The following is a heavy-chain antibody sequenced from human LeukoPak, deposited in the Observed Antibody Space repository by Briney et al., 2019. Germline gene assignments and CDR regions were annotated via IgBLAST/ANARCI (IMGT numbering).Heavy chain of an antibody. Sequence: ASVKVSCKASGYIFTDYYMHWVRQAPGQELGWMGRINPNSGGTNYAQKFQGRVTMTRDMSTSTVYMELSSLRSEDTAVYYCARDQFWGSRPKYYYYYYMDVWGKGTTVTVSS. D-gene: IGHD3-16*01. CDR1: GYIFTDYY. CDR3: ARDQFWGSRPKYYYYYYMDV. V-gene: IGHV1/OR15-1*04. J-gene: IGHJ6*03. CDR2: INPNSGGT.